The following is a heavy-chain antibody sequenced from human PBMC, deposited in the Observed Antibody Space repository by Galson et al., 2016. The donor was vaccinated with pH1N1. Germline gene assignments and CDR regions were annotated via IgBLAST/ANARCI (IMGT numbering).Heavy chain of an antibody. D-gene: IGHD2-8*02. CDR3: AREDVFIVLGEHWYYYYGMDV. J-gene: IGHJ6*02. CDR1: GDSVSSNDAA. V-gene: IGHV6-1*01. Sequence: CAISGDSVSSNDAAWTWIRQSPSRGLEWLGRTYYRSKWYNDYTLSVKSRITINPDTSKNQFSLHLNSVTPDDTATYYCAREDVFIVLGEHWYYYYGMDVWGQGTTVTVSS. CDR2: TYYRSKWYN.